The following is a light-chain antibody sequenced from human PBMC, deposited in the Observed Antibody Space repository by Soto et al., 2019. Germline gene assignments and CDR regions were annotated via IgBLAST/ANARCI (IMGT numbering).Light chain of an antibody. Sequence: QSVLTQPPSVSAAPGQQVTMSCSGVRSNIGNFYVSWHQQLPGTAPKLLIYENDKRPSGIPDRFSGSKSGTSAPLGITGPQTGDEAVYSCGTWDSTRSTFVFGTGTKATVL. J-gene: IGLJ1*01. CDR3: GTWDSTRSTFV. CDR2: END. V-gene: IGLV1-51*02. CDR1: RSNIGNFY.